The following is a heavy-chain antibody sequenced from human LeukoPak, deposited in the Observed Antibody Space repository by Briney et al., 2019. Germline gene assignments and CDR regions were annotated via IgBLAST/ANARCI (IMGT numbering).Heavy chain of an antibody. CDR2: ISGSGGST. CDR1: GFTFSIYA. V-gene: IGHV3-23*01. Sequence: PGGSLRLSCAASGFTFSIYAMSLVRQAPGKGLEWVSAISGSGGSTYYADSVKGRFTISRDNSKNTQYLQMNSLRAEDTAVYYCAKGRVSSGWYDYWGQGTLVTVSS. CDR3: AKGRVSSGWYDY. D-gene: IGHD6-19*01. J-gene: IGHJ4*02.